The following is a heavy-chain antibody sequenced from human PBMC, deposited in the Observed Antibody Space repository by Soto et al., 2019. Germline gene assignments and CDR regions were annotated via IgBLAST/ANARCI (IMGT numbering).Heavy chain of an antibody. V-gene: IGHV4-59*08. CDR2: IYYSGST. CDR3: ARSAPSGPTYYYYYYMDV. CDR1: GGSISSYY. Sequence: SETLSLTCTVSGGSISSYYWSWIRQPPGKGLEWIGYIYYSGSTNYNPSLKSRVTIAVDTSTNQFSLTLRSVTAADTAVYYCARSAPSGPTYYYYYYMDVWGKGTTVTVSS. D-gene: IGHD6-19*01. J-gene: IGHJ6*03.